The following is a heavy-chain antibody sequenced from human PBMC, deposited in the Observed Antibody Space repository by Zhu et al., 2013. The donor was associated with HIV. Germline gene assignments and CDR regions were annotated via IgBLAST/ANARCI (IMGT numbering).Heavy chain of an antibody. CDR2: IIPIFGTA. CDR3: ARDLPDYYDSSGYYSGFDY. CDR1: GGTFSSYA. J-gene: IGHJ4*02. Sequence: QVQLVQSGAEVKKPGSSVKVSCKASGGTFSSYAISWVRQAPGQGLEWMGGIIPIFGTANYAQKFQGRVTITADESTGTAYMELSSLRSEDTAVYYCARDLPDYYDSSGYYSGFDYWGQGTLVTVSS. D-gene: IGHD3-22*01. V-gene: IGHV1-69*01.